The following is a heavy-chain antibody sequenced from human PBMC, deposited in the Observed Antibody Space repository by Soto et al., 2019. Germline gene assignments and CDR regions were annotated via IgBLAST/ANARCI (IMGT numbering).Heavy chain of an antibody. Sequence: SETLSLTCTVSGDSINNGPYYWSWVRQHPGKGLEWIGYIYYTGNTYYNPSLKSRFTISVDTSRNQFSLRLNSVTAADTAVYYCARGNMVVFGRVAVIPSTHFDSWGQGALVTVSS. CDR2: IYYTGNT. CDR3: ARGNMVVFGRVAVIPSTHFDS. V-gene: IGHV4-31*03. D-gene: IGHD3-16*02. J-gene: IGHJ5*01. CDR1: GDSINNGPYY.